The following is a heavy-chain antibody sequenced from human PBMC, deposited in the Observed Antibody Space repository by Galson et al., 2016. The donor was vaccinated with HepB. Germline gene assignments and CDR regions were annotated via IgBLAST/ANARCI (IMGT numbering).Heavy chain of an antibody. CDR2: ISGGGGST. D-gene: IGHD3-10*01. V-gene: IGHV3-23*01. CDR1: GFTFRTYA. Sequence: SLRPSCAASGFTFRTYAMSWVRQAPGKGLECVSSISGGGGSTYYADSVKGRFTISRDNSMNTLYLQLNSLRAEDTAVYYCAKDPRVLLWFGELLLWGQGTLVTVSS. J-gene: IGHJ4*02. CDR3: AKDPRVLLWFGELLL.